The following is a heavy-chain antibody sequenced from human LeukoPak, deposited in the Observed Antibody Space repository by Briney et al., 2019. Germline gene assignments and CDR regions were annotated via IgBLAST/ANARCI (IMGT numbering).Heavy chain of an antibody. CDR3: AKSPRYSGYDLRPLDY. D-gene: IGHD5-12*01. Sequence: GGSLRPSCAASGFTFSSCGMHWVRQAPGKGLEWVAVISYDGSNKYYADSVKGRFTISRDNSKNTLYLQMNSLRAEDTAVYYCAKSPRYSGYDLRPLDYWGQGTLVTVSS. J-gene: IGHJ4*02. CDR1: GFTFSSCG. CDR2: ISYDGSNK. V-gene: IGHV3-30*18.